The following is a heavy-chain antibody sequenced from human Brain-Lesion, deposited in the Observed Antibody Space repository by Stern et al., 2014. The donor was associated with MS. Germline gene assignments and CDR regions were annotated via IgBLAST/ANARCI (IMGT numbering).Heavy chain of an antibody. Sequence: VQLVQSGAEVKKPGASVKVSCKTSGYIFTGYYIHWVRQAPGQGLERMARSNPNTGGTKYAQKFQGRVTMSRDTSISTAYVELSSLTSDDTAVYYCARDQRGITIFGVVTDYYYLGMDVWGQGTTVTVSS. J-gene: IGHJ6*02. D-gene: IGHD3-3*01. V-gene: IGHV1-2*06. CDR3: ARDQRGITIFGVVTDYYYLGMDV. CDR1: GYIFTGYY. CDR2: SNPNTGGT.